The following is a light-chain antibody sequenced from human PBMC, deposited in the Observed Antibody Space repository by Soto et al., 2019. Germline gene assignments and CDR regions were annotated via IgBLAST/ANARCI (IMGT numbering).Light chain of an antibody. V-gene: IGKV1-5*01. CDR2: DAS. J-gene: IGKJ1*01. Sequence: DIQMTQSPSTLSASIGDRVTITCRASQSISTWLAWYQQKPGKAPKLLIYDASTLESGVPSQFRGSGSGTEFTLTISSLQPDDFATYYCQQYNGYWTFGQGTKVDIK. CDR1: QSISTW. CDR3: QQYNGYWT.